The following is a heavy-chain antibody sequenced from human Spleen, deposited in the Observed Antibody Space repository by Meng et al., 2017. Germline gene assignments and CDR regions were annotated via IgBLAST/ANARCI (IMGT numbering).Heavy chain of an antibody. CDR3: AKTSPKGYYSDSSGYYYFDY. CDR1: GFTFSSYA. D-gene: IGHD3-22*01. Sequence: GALKISCAASGFTFSSYAMTWVRQAPGRGLEWVSSITASGATTYYADSVKGRFTISRDNSKNTLFLQMNTLRAEDTAVYYCAKTSPKGYYSDSSGYYYFDYWGQGTLVTVSS. J-gene: IGHJ4*02. V-gene: IGHV3-23*01. CDR2: ITASGATT.